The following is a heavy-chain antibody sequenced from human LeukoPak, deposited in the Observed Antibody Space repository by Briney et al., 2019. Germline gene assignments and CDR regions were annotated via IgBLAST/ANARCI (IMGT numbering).Heavy chain of an antibody. D-gene: IGHD1-26*01. CDR1: GFTFSSYA. V-gene: IGHV3-30-3*01. CDR3: ARDVQVGATTSLLLDV. J-gene: IGHJ6*02. Sequence: GGSLRLSCAASGFTFSSYAMHWVRQAPGKGLEWVAVISYDGSNKYYADSVKGRFTISRDNSKNTLYLQMNSLRAEDTAVYYCARDVQVGATTSLLLDVWGQGTTVTVSS. CDR2: ISYDGSNK.